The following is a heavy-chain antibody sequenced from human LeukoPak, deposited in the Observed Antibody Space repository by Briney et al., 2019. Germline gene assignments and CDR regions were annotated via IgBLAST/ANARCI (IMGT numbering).Heavy chain of an antibody. J-gene: IGHJ4*02. D-gene: IGHD4-23*01. V-gene: IGHV1-69*13. CDR3: ASDEGGGNSGTFDY. CDR2: IIPIFGTA. Sequence: SVKVSCKASGGTFSSYAISWVRQAPGQGLEWMGGIIPIFGTANYAQKFQGRVTITADEYTSTAYMELSSLRSEDTAVYYCASDEGGGNSGTFDYWGQGTLVTVSS. CDR1: GGTFSSYA.